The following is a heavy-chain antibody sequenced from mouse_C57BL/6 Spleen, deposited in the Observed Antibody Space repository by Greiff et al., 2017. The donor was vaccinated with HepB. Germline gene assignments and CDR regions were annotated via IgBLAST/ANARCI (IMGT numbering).Heavy chain of an antibody. CDR3: ARSITTVVSSGGY. J-gene: IGHJ2*01. V-gene: IGHV1-59*01. Sequence: QVQLQQPGAELVRPGTSVKLSCKASGYTFTSYWMHWVKQRPGQGLEWIGVIDPSDSYTNYNQKFKGKATLTVDKSSSTAYMQLSSLTSEDSAVYYCARSITTVVSSGGYWGQGTTLTVSS. CDR2: IDPSDSYT. CDR1: GYTFTSYW. D-gene: IGHD1-1*01.